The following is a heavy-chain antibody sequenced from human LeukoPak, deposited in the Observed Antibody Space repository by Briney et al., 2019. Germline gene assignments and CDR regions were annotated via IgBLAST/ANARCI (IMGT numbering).Heavy chain of an antibody. CDR1: GGSISSSSYY. J-gene: IGHJ4*02. CDR3: ARGEGVAAAGRKKGYFDY. D-gene: IGHD6-13*01. Sequence: SETLSLTCTVSGGSISSSSYYWGWIRQPPGKGLEWIGSIYYSGSTYYNPSLKSRVTISVDTSKNQFSLKLSSVTAADTAVYYCARGEGVAAAGRKKGYFDYWGQGTLVTVSS. CDR2: IYYSGST. V-gene: IGHV4-39*07.